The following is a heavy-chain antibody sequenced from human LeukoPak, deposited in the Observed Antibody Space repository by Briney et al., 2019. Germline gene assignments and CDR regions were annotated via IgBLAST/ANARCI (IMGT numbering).Heavy chain of an antibody. J-gene: IGHJ6*02. V-gene: IGHV3-30-3*01. CDR1: GFTFSSYA. CDR2: ISYDGSNK. CDR3: GGDRYEQSPHYYYCGMDV. Sequence: GGSLRLSCAASGFTFSSYAMHWVRQAPGKGLEWVAVISYDGSNKYYADSVKGRFTISRDNSKNTLYLQMNSLRAEDTAVYYCGGDRYEQSPHYYYCGMDVWGQGTTVTVSS. D-gene: IGHD5-12*01.